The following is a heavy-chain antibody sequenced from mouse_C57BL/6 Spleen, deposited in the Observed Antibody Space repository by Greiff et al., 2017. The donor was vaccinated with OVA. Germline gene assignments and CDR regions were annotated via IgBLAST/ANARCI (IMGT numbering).Heavy chain of an antibody. D-gene: IGHD3-1*01. CDR3: TRSGPPWFAY. CDR1: GYTFTDYE. CDR2: IDPETGGT. Sequence: VKLVESGAELVRPGASVTLSCKASGYTFTDYEMHWVKQTPVHGLEWIGAIDPETGGTAYNQKFKGKAILTADKSSSTAYMELRSLTSEDSAVYYCTRSGPPWFAYWGQGTLVTVSA. J-gene: IGHJ3*01. V-gene: IGHV1-15*01.